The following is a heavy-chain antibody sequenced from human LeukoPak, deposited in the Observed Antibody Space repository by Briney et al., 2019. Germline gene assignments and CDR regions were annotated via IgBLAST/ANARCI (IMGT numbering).Heavy chain of an antibody. CDR1: GGSISSGSYY. D-gene: IGHD2-2*01. CDR3: ARDRDIVVVPAASFAFDI. CDR2: IYTSGST. V-gene: IGHV4-61*02. J-gene: IGHJ3*02. Sequence: SETLSLTCTVSGGSISSGSYYWSWIRQPAGKGLEWIGRIYTSGSTNYNPSLKSRVTISVDTSKNQFSLKLSSVTAADTAVYYCARDRDIVVVPAASFAFDIWGQGTMVTVSS.